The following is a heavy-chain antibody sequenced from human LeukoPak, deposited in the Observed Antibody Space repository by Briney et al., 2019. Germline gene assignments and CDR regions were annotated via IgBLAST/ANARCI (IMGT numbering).Heavy chain of an antibody. D-gene: IGHD1-1*01. Sequence: SQTLSLTCAVSGGSISSDSSAEYSWSWVRQPSGKDLEWIGNIYHSGITFYNPTVKSRVTMSLDRSKNQFSLKLNSVTAADAAVYFCARGRYLAFDIWGQGTMVTVSS. CDR1: GGSISSDSSAEYS. CDR2: IYHSGIT. J-gene: IGHJ3*02. CDR3: ARGRYLAFDI. V-gene: IGHV4-30-2*01.